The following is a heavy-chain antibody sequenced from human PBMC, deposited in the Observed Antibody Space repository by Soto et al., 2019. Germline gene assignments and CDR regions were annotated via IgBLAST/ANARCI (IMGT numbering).Heavy chain of an antibody. CDR2: INSDGDTT. CDR1: GFTFRNCA. D-gene: IGHD5-12*01. Sequence: GGSLRLSCAASGFTFRNCAMHWVRQAPGRGLEYVSAINSDGDTTYYADSVKGRFTISRDNSKNTLYLQMGSLRAEDMGVYYCARADVVTTIFTNHYSFDYWGQGSLVTVSS. V-gene: IGHV3-64*02. CDR3: ARADVVTTIFTNHYSFDY. J-gene: IGHJ4*02.